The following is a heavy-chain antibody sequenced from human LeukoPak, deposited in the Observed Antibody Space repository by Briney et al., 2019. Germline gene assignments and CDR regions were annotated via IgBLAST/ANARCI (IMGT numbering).Heavy chain of an antibody. Sequence: GGSLRLSCAASGFTFSNAWMSWVRRAPGKGLEWVGGIKSKTDGGTTDYAAPVKGRFTISRDDSKNTLYLQMNSLKTEDTAVYYRTTNQDYDILTGYYRYFDYWGQGTLVTVSS. CDR1: GFTFSNAW. CDR3: TTNQDYDILTGYYRYFDY. J-gene: IGHJ4*02. V-gene: IGHV3-15*01. CDR2: IKSKTDGGTT. D-gene: IGHD3-9*01.